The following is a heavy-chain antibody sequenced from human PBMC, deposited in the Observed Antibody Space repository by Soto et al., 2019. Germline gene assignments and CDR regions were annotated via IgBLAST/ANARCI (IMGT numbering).Heavy chain of an antibody. V-gene: IGHV3-11*01. CDR3: ARGFTYYDFWSGYPPAFDY. Sequence: GSLRLSCAAPGFTFSDYYMSWIRQAPGKGLEWVSYISSSGSTIYYADSVKGRFTISRDNAKNSLYLQMNSLRAEDTAVYYCARGFTYYDFWSGYPPAFDYWGQGTLVTVSS. D-gene: IGHD3-3*01. CDR2: ISSSGSTI. CDR1: GFTFSDYY. J-gene: IGHJ4*02.